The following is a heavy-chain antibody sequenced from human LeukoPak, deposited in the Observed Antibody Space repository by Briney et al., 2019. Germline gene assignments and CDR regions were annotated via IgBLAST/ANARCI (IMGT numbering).Heavy chain of an antibody. Sequence: SETLSLTCTVSGGSISSSSYYWGRIRQPPGKGLEWIGSIYYSGSTYYNPSLKSRVTISVDTSKNQFSLKLSSVTAADTAVYYCARGRRTVAGSLFEYWGQGTLVTVSS. J-gene: IGHJ4*02. CDR3: ARGRRTVAGSLFEY. CDR1: GGSISSSSYY. D-gene: IGHD6-13*01. CDR2: IYYSGST. V-gene: IGHV4-39*07.